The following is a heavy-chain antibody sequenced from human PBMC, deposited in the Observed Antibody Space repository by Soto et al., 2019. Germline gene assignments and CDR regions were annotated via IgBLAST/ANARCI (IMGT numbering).Heavy chain of an antibody. CDR1: GFTFSNAW. D-gene: IGHD2-2*01. CDR3: TTDLDAAIVVVPAATYWFDP. Sequence: GGSLRLSCAASGFTFSNAWMSWVRQAPGKGLEWVGRIKSKTDGGTTDYAAPVKGRFTISRDDSKNTLYLQMNSLKTEDTAVYYCTTDLDAAIVVVPAATYWFDPWGQGTLVTVSS. CDR2: IKSKTDGGTT. V-gene: IGHV3-15*01. J-gene: IGHJ5*02.